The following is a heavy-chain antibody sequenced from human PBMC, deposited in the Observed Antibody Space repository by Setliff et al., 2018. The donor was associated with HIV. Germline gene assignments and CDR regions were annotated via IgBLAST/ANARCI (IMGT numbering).Heavy chain of an antibody. D-gene: IGHD5-18*01. CDR2: IHYSGTT. V-gene: IGHV4-39*07. CDR1: GASISDSKYY. J-gene: IGHJ4*02. Sequence: PSETLSLTCTVSGASISDSKYYWGWIRQPPGKGLEWIGNIHYSGTTYYNPSLRSRVTISIDTSKTQFSLKMSSVTAADTAVYYCARDRGRRGQLWLHFDYWGQGTLVTVSS. CDR3: ARDRGRRGQLWLHFDY.